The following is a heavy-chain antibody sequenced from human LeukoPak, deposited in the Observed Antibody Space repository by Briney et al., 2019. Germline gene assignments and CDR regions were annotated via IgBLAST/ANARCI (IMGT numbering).Heavy chain of an antibody. J-gene: IGHJ4*02. CDR1: GYTFTSYD. CDR2: MNPNSGNT. D-gene: IGHD3-16*02. V-gene: IGHV1-8*01. CDR3: ARGRVHYVWGSYRSYYFDY. Sequence: ASVKVSCKASGYTFTSYDINWVRQATGQGLEWMGWMNPNSGNTGYAQKFQGRVTMTRNTSISTAYMELSSLRSEDTAVYYCARGRVHYVWGSYRSYYFDYWGQGTLVTVSS.